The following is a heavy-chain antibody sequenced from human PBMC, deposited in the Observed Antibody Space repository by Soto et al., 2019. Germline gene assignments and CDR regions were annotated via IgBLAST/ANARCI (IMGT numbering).Heavy chain of an antibody. D-gene: IGHD2-2*02. V-gene: IGHV4-39*01. CDR3: ARGYCSSTSCYNYYYYMDV. CDR2: IYYSGST. Sequence: SETLSLTCTVSGGSISSSSYYWGWIRQPPGKGLEWIGSIYYSGSTYYNPSLKSRVTISVDTSKNQFSLKLSSVTAADTAVYYCARGYCSSTSCYNYYYYMDVWGKGTTVTVSS. J-gene: IGHJ6*03. CDR1: GGSISSSSYY.